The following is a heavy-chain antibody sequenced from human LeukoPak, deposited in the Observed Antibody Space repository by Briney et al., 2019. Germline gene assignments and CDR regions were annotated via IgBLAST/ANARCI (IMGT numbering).Heavy chain of an antibody. Sequence: SETLSLTCAVYGGSFSGYYWSWIRQPPGKGLEWIGEINHSGSTNYNPSLKSRVTISVDTSKNQFSLKLSSVTAADTAVYYCARDRSSGWYGYYFDYWGQGTLFTVSS. CDR2: INHSGST. CDR3: ARDRSSGWYGYYFDY. J-gene: IGHJ4*02. V-gene: IGHV4-34*01. D-gene: IGHD6-19*01. CDR1: GGSFSGYY.